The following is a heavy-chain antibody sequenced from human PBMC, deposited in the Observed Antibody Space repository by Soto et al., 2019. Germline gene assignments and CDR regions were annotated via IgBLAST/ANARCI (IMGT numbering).Heavy chain of an antibody. CDR2: ISYDGSNK. CDR1: GFTFSSYG. J-gene: IGHJ6*02. V-gene: IGHV3-30*18. CDR3: AKGQAAAGYYYYYGMDV. D-gene: IGHD6-13*01. Sequence: PGGSLRLSCAASGFTFSSYGMHWVRQAPGKGLEWVAVISYDGSNKYYADSVKGRFTISRDNSKNTLYLQMNSLRAEDTVVYYCAKGQAAAGYYYYYGMDVWGQGTTVTVSS.